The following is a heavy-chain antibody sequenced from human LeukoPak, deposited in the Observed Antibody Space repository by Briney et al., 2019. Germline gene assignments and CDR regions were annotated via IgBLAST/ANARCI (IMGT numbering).Heavy chain of an antibody. CDR1: AGSISSSSYY. CDR3: ARDERGTRELSRGAFDI. CDR2: IYYRGST. V-gene: IGHV4-39*07. J-gene: IGHJ3*02. Sequence: PSETLSLTCTVSAGSISSSSYYWGWIRQPPGKGLEWIGSIYYRGSTYYNPSLKSRVTISVDTSKNQFSLKLTSVTAADTAVYYCARDERGTRELSRGAFDIWGQGTMVTVSS. D-gene: IGHD3-16*02.